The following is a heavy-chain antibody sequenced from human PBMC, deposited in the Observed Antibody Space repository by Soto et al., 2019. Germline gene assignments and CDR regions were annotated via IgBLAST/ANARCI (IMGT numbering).Heavy chain of an antibody. CDR2: ISSSSSYT. V-gene: IGHV3-11*06. CDR1: GFTFSDYY. J-gene: IGHJ6*02. Sequence: GGSLRLSCAASGFTFSDYYMSWIRQAPGKGLEWVSYISSSSSYTNYADSVKGRFTISRDNAKNSLYLQMNSLRAEDTAVYYCAGDLADIVVVNGLYYYYGIDVWGQGTPVTVS. CDR3: AGDLADIVVVNGLYYYYGIDV. D-gene: IGHD2-21*01.